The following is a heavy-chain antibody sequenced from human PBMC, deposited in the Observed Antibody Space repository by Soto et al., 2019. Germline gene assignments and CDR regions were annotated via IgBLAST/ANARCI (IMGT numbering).Heavy chain of an antibody. V-gene: IGHV5-51*01. CDR2: IYPGDSDT. CDR1: GYSFTSYW. CDR3: ARPIPDYDGSGSYYIKPTDQGLYGLDV. Sequence: GESLKISCKGSGYSFTSYWIGWVRQMPGKGLEWMGIIYPGDSDTRYSPSFQGQVTISADKSISTAYLQCSSLKASDTAMYYCARPIPDYDGSGSYYIKPTDQGLYGLDVWGQGTMVTVSS. J-gene: IGHJ6*02. D-gene: IGHD3-10*01.